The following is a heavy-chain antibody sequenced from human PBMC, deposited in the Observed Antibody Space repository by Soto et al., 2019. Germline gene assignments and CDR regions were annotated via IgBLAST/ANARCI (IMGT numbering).Heavy chain of an antibody. CDR3: ARGITIFGVVIIGPYYYYYMDV. V-gene: IGHV1-8*02. D-gene: IGHD3-3*01. CDR2: MNPNSGNT. Sequence: GASGKVSCNAAGYTFTSYGIRWVRQATGQGLEWMGWMNPNSGNTGYAQKFQGRVTMTRNTSISTAYMELSSLRSEDTAVYYCARGITIFGVVIIGPYYYYYMDVWGKGTTVTVSS. J-gene: IGHJ6*03. CDR1: GYTFTSYG.